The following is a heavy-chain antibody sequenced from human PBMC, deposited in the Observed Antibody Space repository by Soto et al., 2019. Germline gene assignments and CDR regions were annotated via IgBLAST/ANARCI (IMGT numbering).Heavy chain of an antibody. V-gene: IGHV1-3*01. Sequence: QVQLVQSGAEVKKPGASVKISCKTSGYSFMTYALHWVRQAPGQRLEWMGWINPDNGNTEYSQKLQGRVTITRDTSARTVFMEVANLTSEDTAVYYCARVRMLWYGELSHRGQGTLVTVSA. D-gene: IGHD3-10*01. CDR1: GYSFMTYA. CDR3: ARVRMLWYGELSH. J-gene: IGHJ4*02. CDR2: INPDNGNT.